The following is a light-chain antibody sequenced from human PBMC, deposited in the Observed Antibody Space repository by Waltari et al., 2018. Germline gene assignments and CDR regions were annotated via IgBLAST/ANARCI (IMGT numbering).Light chain of an antibody. CDR1: SSDVGTYNL. CDR2: DVN. Sequence: QSALTQTATVSGSPRQSITISCTGTSSDVGTYNLVSWYQQHPGKAPTPIIYDVNKRPSGVSNRFSGSKSGNTASLTISGLQAADEANYYCCSYAGSAITVFGGGTKVTVL. J-gene: IGLJ2*01. CDR3: CSYAGSAITV. V-gene: IGLV2-23*02.